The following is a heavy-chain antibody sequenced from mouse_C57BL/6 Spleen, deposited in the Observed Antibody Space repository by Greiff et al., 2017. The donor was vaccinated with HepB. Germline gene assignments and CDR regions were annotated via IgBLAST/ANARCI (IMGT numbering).Heavy chain of an antibody. V-gene: IGHV1-82*01. CDR3: AREDGCYEAYYAMDY. D-gene: IGHD2-3*01. J-gene: IGHJ4*01. CDR1: GYAFSSSW. Sequence: VQLQQSGPELVKPGASVKISCKASGYAFSSSWMNWVKQRPGKGLEWIGRIYPGDGDTNYNGKFKGKATLTADKSSSTAYMQLSSLTSEDSAVYFCAREDGCYEAYYAMDYWGQGTSVTVSS. CDR2: IYPGDGDT.